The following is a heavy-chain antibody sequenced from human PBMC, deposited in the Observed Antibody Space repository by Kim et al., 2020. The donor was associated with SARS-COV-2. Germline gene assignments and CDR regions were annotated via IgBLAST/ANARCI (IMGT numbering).Heavy chain of an antibody. CDR3: ARDLGAVAAAVGNGAVSKYGMDF. D-gene: IGHD6-13*01. CDR1: GGTFSSYA. V-gene: IGHV1-69*13. CDR2: IIPIFGTA. Sequence: SVKVSCKASGGTFSSYAISWVRQAPGQGLEWMGGIIPIFGTANYAQKFQGRVTITADESTSTAYMELSSLRSEDTAVYYCARDLGAVAAAVGNGAVSKYGMDFWGQGTTVTVSS. J-gene: IGHJ6*02.